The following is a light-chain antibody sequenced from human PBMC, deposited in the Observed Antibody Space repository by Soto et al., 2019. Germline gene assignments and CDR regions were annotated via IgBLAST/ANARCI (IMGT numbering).Light chain of an antibody. CDR2: GAS. J-gene: IGKJ1*01. Sequence: EVVLAQSPGTLSLSPGERATLSCRASQSVTSNYLAWYQQKLGQSPRLLIYGASSRATGIPARFSGSGSGTDFTLTINSLEPEDFAVYYCQQYGSLPWTFGQGTKVEIK. CDR1: QSVTSNY. V-gene: IGKV3-20*01. CDR3: QQYGSLPWT.